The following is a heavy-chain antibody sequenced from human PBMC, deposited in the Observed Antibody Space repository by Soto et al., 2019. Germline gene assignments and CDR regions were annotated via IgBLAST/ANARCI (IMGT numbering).Heavy chain of an antibody. D-gene: IGHD3-16*01. CDR2: VGRFGNT. V-gene: IGHV3-23*01. J-gene: IGHJ4*02. Sequence: EVALLDSGGHLVQPGGSLRLSCEGSGFSFPDYDMNWVRQTPGKGLEWVAAVGRFGNTYYRDSVRGRFTISRDDSRNTAYLHLKRLRVEDKSVYFCAKEAMLRSPAGDYFDSWGQGSLVTVSS. CDR3: AKEAMLRSPAGDYFDS. CDR1: GFSFPDYD.